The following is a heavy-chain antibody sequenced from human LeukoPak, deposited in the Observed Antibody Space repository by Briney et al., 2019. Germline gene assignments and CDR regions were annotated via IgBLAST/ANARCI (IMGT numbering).Heavy chain of an antibody. J-gene: IGHJ4*02. CDR1: GGSISSSSYY. CDR3: ARVQPPRYCTNGVCYRGVFDY. Sequence: SETLSLTCTVSGGSISSSSYYWGWIRQPPGKGLEWIGSIYYSGGTYYNPSLKSRVTISVDTSKNQFSLKLSSVTAADTAVYYCARVQPPRYCTNGVCYRGVFDYWGQGTLVTVSS. CDR2: IYYSGGT. V-gene: IGHV4-39*07. D-gene: IGHD2-8*01.